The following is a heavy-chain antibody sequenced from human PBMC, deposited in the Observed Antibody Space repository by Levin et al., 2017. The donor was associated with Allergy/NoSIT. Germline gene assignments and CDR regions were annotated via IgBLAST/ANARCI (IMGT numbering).Heavy chain of an antibody. Sequence: PGGSLRLSCAASGFTFSASWMHWVRQAPGKGLVWVTRMNSDGSSTRYADSVKGRFTISRDNAKNTLYLQMNSLRAEDTAVYYCAREDRDSRGSDYWGQGTLVTVSS. V-gene: IGHV3-74*01. D-gene: IGHD6-19*01. CDR1: GFTFSASW. J-gene: IGHJ4*02. CDR3: AREDRDSRGSDY. CDR2: MNSDGSST.